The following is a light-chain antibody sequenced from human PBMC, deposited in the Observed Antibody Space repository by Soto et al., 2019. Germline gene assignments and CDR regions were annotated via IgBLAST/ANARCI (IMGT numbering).Light chain of an antibody. J-gene: IGKJ5*01. CDR3: QQYGRSSIT. Sequence: EIVLTQSPGTLSLSPGERATLSCRASHTISSSYLAWYQQKPGEAPRLLIYGASSRAPGIPDRFSGSGSEIDFSLTIRGLEPEDFAVYYCQQYGRSSITFGQGTRLEIK. V-gene: IGKV3-20*01. CDR2: GAS. CDR1: HTISSSY.